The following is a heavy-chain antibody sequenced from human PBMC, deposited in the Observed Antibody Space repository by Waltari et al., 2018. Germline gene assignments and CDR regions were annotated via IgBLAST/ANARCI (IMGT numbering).Heavy chain of an antibody. CDR2: IRSKAYGGTT. Sequence: EVQLVESGGGLVQPGRSLRLSCTASGFTFGDCAMGWVRQAPGKRLEWVGFIRSKAYGGTTEYAASVKGRFTISRDDSKTIAYLQMNSLKTEDTAMYYCTRDNQGAASYNWFDSWGQGTLVTVSS. CDR3: TRDNQGAASYNWFDS. V-gene: IGHV3-49*04. CDR1: GFTFGDCA. J-gene: IGHJ5*01. D-gene: IGHD6-13*01.